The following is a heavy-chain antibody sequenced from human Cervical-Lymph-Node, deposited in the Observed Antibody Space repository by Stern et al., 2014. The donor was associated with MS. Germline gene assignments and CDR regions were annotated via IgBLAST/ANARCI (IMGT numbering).Heavy chain of an antibody. Sequence: VQLVESGPGLVKPSETLSLTCLISGGSISTYYWSWVRQPPGKGLEWIGYIDYNGNTNYNPSLKSRVAMSVDTSKNQFSLNLGSVTAADTAVYYCARDDGYSGYDSWGQGTLVTVSS. CDR2: IDYNGNT. V-gene: IGHV4-59*01. J-gene: IGHJ4*02. CDR3: ARDDGYSGYDS. D-gene: IGHD5-12*01. CDR1: GGSISTYY.